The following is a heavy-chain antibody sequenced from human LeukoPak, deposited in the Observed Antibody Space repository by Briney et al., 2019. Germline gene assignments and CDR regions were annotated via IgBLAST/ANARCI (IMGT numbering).Heavy chain of an antibody. Sequence: PSETLSLTCTVSGGSISSGGYYWSWIRQHPGKGLEWLGYIYYSGSTYYNPSLKSRVTISVDTSKNQFSLKLSSVTAADTAVYYCARLAYGDYESYYFDYWGQGTLVTVSS. J-gene: IGHJ4*02. CDR3: ARLAYGDYESYYFDY. CDR2: IYYSGST. D-gene: IGHD4-17*01. V-gene: IGHV4-31*03. CDR1: GGSISSGGYY.